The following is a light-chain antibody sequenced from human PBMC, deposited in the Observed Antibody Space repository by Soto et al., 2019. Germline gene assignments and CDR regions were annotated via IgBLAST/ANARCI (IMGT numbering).Light chain of an antibody. CDR3: QQYDNRPPWT. CDR1: QDISNY. V-gene: IGKV1-33*01. Sequence: DIQMTQSPSSLSASVGDRVTITCQASQDISNYLNWYQQKPGKAPKLLIYDASNLETGVPSRFSGSGSGTDFTFTISSLQPEDIATYYCQQYDNRPPWTVGQGTKVEIK. CDR2: DAS. J-gene: IGKJ1*01.